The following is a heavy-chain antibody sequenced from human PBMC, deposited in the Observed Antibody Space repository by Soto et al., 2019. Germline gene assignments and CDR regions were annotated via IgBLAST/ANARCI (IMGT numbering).Heavy chain of an antibody. CDR3: ARGLKNYYGLDF. CDR2: IKGDGSSL. V-gene: IGHV3-74*01. Sequence: EVKVVESGGGLVQPGGSLRLSCAASGFTFTTYWMHWVRQVPGKGLVWVSRIKGDGSSLSYADSVKGRFTISRDNVENTVYLQMGSLRADDTAVYYCARGLKNYYGLDFWGQGTTVTVSS. J-gene: IGHJ6*02. CDR1: GFTFTTYW.